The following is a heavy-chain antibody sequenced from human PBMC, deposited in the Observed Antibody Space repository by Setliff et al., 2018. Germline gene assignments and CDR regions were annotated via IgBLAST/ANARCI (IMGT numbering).Heavy chain of an antibody. CDR3: ARDSREYYFDY. J-gene: IGHJ4*02. Sequence: SGPTLVNPTQTLTLTCTYSGFSLGISGMRLSWIRQAPGKALEWLARVDWDDDKFYSTSLATRLTISKDTFKNQVILTMTNMDPADTATYFCARDSREYYFDYWGQGILVTVSS. CDR2: VDWDDDK. V-gene: IGHV2-70*04. CDR1: GFSLGISGMR. D-gene: IGHD3-22*01.